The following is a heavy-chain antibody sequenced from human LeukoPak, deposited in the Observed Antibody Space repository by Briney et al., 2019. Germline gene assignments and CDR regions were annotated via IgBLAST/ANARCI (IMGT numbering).Heavy chain of an antibody. CDR2: ISGSGGST. V-gene: IGHV3-23*01. Sequence: GGTLRLSCAASGFTFSSYGMRWVRQAPGKGLEGVSAISGSGGSTYYADSVKGRFTISRDNSKNTLYLQMNSLRAEDTAVYYCARGKSSKQQVARLLDYWGQGTLVTVSS. J-gene: IGHJ4*02. CDR3: ARGKSSKQQVARLLDY. D-gene: IGHD6-13*01. CDR1: GFTFSSYG.